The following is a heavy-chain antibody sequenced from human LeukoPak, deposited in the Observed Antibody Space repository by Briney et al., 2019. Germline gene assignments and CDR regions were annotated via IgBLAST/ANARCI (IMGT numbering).Heavy chain of an antibody. Sequence: SETLSLTCAVYGGSFSGYYWSWIRQPPGKGLEWIGEINHSGSTNYNPSLKSRVNISVDTSKNQFSLKLSSVTAADTAVYYCARHPSAMMASGLDYWGQGTLVTVSS. CDR3: ARHPSAMMASGLDY. J-gene: IGHJ4*02. CDR2: INHSGST. D-gene: IGHD5-24*01. CDR1: GGSFSGYY. V-gene: IGHV4-34*01.